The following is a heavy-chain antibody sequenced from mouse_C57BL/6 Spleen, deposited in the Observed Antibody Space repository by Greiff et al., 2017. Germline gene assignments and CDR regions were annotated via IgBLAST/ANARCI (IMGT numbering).Heavy chain of an antibody. J-gene: IGHJ4*01. CDR1: GFTFSDYG. Sequence: EVMLVESGGGLVKPGGSLKLSCAASGFTFSDYGMHWVRQAPEKGLEWVAYISSGSSTIYDADTVKGRFTISRDNAKNTLFLQMNSLMSEDTAMYYCARTYGSSYRDAMDYWGQGTSVTVSS. CDR3: ARTYGSSYRDAMDY. V-gene: IGHV5-17*01. CDR2: ISSGSSTI. D-gene: IGHD1-1*01.